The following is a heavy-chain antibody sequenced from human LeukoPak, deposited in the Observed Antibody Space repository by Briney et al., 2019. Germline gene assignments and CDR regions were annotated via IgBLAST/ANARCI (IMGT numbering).Heavy chain of an antibody. J-gene: IGHJ6*01. D-gene: IGHD1-26*01. CDR1: GFTFSGFA. V-gene: IGHV3-23*01. CDR2: ISGSGDNT. CDR3: AKMKGHPLPKYYMDV. Sequence: GGFLRLSCAASGFTFSGFAMSWVRRTPGKGLEWVSGISGSGDNTLYADSVKGRFTISRDNSKNTLYLEMNSLRAEDTAIYYCAKMKGHPLPKYYMDVWGQGTTVTVSS.